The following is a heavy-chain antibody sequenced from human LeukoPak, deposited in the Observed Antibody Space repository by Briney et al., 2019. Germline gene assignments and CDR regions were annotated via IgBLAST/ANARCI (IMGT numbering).Heavy chain of an antibody. V-gene: IGHV4-39*07. J-gene: IGHJ4*02. D-gene: IGHD2-21*02. CDR1: GGSISSSSYY. Sequence: SETLSLACTVSGGSISSSSYYWGWIRQPPGKGLEWIGSIFYSGSTFYNPSLKSRVTMSVDTSKNQFSLRLSSVTAADTAVYYCARYCGGDCYHFDYWGQGTLVTVSS. CDR3: ARYCGGDCYHFDY. CDR2: IFYSGST.